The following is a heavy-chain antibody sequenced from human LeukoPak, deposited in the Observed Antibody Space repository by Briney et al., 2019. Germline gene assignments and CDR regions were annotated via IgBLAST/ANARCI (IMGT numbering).Heavy chain of an antibody. J-gene: IGHJ4*02. D-gene: IGHD5-18*01. Sequence: GASVKVSCKVSGYTLTELSMHWVRQAPGKGLEWMGGFDPEDGKTIYAQKFQGRVTMTEDTSTDTAYMELSSLRSEDTAVYYCATPDTAMVDASLDYWGQGTLVTVSS. V-gene: IGHV1-24*01. CDR1: GYTLTELS. CDR3: ATPDTAMVDASLDY. CDR2: FDPEDGKT.